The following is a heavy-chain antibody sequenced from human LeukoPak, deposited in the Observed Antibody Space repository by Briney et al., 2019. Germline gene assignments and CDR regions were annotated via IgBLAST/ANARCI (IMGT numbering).Heavy chain of an antibody. D-gene: IGHD1-26*01. CDR3: ARAGSGSYDY. Sequence: SETLSLTCAVYGGSFSGYYWSWIRQPPGRGLEWIGYIYHSGSTYYNLSLKSRVTISVDRSKNQFSLKLSSVTAPDTAVYFCARAGSGSYDYWGQGTLVTVSS. V-gene: IGHV4-30-2*01. J-gene: IGHJ4*02. CDR2: IYHSGST. CDR1: GGSFSGYY.